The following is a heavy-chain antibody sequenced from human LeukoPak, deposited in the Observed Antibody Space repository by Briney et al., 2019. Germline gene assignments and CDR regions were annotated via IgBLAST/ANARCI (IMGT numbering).Heavy chain of an antibody. Sequence: GGSLRLACAASGFTFSNCAMSWVRQAPGKGLEWVSRISGSGGSTYYADSVKGRFTISRDTSKNTLSLQMNSLRAEDTAVYYCAKEIQLWLTPFDYWGQGTLVTVSS. V-gene: IGHV3-23*01. CDR1: GFTFSNCA. CDR3: AKEIQLWLTPFDY. J-gene: IGHJ4*02. D-gene: IGHD5-18*01. CDR2: ISGSGGST.